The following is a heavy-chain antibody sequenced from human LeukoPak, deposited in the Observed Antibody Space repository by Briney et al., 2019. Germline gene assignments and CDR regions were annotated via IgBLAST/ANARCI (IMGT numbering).Heavy chain of an antibody. D-gene: IGHD3-10*01. CDR3: ARGGFRDYYYYMDV. CDR1: GCTFSSYA. Sequence: GASVKVSCKASGCTFSSYAISWVRQAPGQGLEWMGGIIPIFGTANYAQKFQGRVTITADESTSTAYMELSSLRSEDTAVYYCARGGFRDYYYYMDVWGKGTTVTISS. CDR2: IIPIFGTA. J-gene: IGHJ6*03. V-gene: IGHV1-69*13.